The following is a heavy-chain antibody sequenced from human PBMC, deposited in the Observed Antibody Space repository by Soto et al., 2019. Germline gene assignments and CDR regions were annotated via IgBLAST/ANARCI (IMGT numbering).Heavy chain of an antibody. CDR2: IYYSGST. D-gene: IGHD6-13*01. Sequence: SETLSLTCTVSGGSISSSSYYWGWIRQPPGKGLKWIGSIYYSGSTYYNPSLKSRVTISVDTSKNQFSLKLSSVTAVDTAVYYFSRRSSSWYGKYYYYYYGMDVWGQGTTVTVSS. CDR1: GGSISSSSYY. J-gene: IGHJ6*02. CDR3: SRRSSSWYGKYYYYYYGMDV. V-gene: IGHV4-39*01.